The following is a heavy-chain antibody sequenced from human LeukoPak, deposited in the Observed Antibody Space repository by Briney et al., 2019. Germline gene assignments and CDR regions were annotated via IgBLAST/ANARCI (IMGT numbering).Heavy chain of an antibody. D-gene: IGHD2-8*01. Sequence: GGSLRLSCAGSAFTFSSPAMGCVRQAAGGGLGWVSAISETGATTYDADSVKGRFTISRDNSRSTLYLQMNSLRAEDTALYYCAKDTSIGRYCTNGVCSPFDYWGQGTLVTVSS. J-gene: IGHJ4*02. CDR2: ISETGATT. V-gene: IGHV3-23*01. CDR1: AFTFSSPA. CDR3: AKDTSIGRYCTNGVCSPFDY.